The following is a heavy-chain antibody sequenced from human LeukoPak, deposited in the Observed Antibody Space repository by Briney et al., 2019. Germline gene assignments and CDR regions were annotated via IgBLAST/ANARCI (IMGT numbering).Heavy chain of an antibody. V-gene: IGHV3-11*04. Sequence: GGSLRLSCAASGFPFSDYYMSWIRQAPGKGLEWVSYISSSGDTIYYADPVKGRFTISRDNAKNSLYLQMNSLRAEDTAVYYCARDLTTVTLDYWGQGTLVTVSS. CDR1: GFPFSDYY. J-gene: IGHJ4*02. CDR2: ISSSGDTI. CDR3: ARDLTTVTLDY. D-gene: IGHD4-11*01.